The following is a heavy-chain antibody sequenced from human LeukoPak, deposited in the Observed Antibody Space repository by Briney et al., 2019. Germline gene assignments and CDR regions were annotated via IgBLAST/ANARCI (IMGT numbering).Heavy chain of an antibody. CDR3: ARERSADSVRIAVAGTACWFDP. Sequence: SETLSLTCAVYGGSFSGYYWSWIRQPPGKGLEWIGEINHSGSTYYNPSLKSRVTISVDTSKNQFSLKLSSVTAADTAVYYCARERSADSVRIAVAGTACWFDPWGQGTLVTVSS. V-gene: IGHV4-34*01. CDR1: GGSFSGYY. J-gene: IGHJ5*02. CDR2: INHSGST. D-gene: IGHD6-19*01.